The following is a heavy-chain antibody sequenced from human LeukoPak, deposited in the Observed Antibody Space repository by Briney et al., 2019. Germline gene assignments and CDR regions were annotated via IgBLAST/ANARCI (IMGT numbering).Heavy chain of an antibody. V-gene: IGHV3-53*01. CDR3: AKDLRGYTYGPLDY. CDR1: GFSVSAHY. Sequence: GGSLRLSCAVSGFSVSAHYMSWVRQAPGKGLECVSFLYTGGDTYYADSVKGRFTISRDNSKNTLYLQMNGLRAEDTAVYYCAKDLRGYTYGPLDYWGQGTLVTVSS. D-gene: IGHD5-18*01. CDR2: LYTGGDT. J-gene: IGHJ4*02.